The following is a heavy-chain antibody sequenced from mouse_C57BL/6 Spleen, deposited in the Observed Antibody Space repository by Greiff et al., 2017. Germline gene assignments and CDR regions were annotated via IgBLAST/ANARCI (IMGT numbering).Heavy chain of an antibody. CDR1: GYSFTDYN. CDR3: ARGGTTVVASFDY. Sequence: VQLQQSGPELVKPGASVKISCKASGYSFTDYNMNWVKQSNGKSLEWIGVINPNYGPTSYNQKFKGKATLTLDQSSSTASIQHNRLTSEDSEVYYCARGGTTVVASFDYWGQGTTLTVSS. D-gene: IGHD1-1*02. V-gene: IGHV1-39*01. CDR2: INPNYGPT. J-gene: IGHJ2*01.